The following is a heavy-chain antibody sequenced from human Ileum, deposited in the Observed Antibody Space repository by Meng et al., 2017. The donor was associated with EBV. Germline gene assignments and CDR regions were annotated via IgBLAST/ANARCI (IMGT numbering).Heavy chain of an antibody. J-gene: IGHJ4*02. CDR1: GDPITNYA. CDR2: SQTHPGNR. D-gene: IGHD4-17*01. V-gene: IGHV7-4-1*02. Sequence: KPGASVKVSCNASGDPITNYAVDLSLQGPGQGIAWMGWSQTHPGNRTYAQRFTGQFDVCMDISVIREFRQISSLKAKDTAIYYCAVFYGDFGIPSDSWGQGTLVTVSS. CDR3: AVFYGDFGIPSDS.